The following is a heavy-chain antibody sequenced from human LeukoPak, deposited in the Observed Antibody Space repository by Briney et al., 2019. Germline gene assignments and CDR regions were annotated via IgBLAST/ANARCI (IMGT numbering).Heavy chain of an antibody. J-gene: IGHJ4*02. CDR3: AKVEWELLRGGSFDY. V-gene: IGHV3-7*01. D-gene: IGHD1-26*01. CDR1: GFTFSSYW. CDR2: IKQDGSEK. Sequence: PGGSLRLSCAASGFTFSSYWMSWVRQAPGKGLEWVANIKQDGSEKYYVDSVKGRFTISRDNSKNTLYLQMNSLRAEDTAVYYCAKVEWELLRGGSFDYWGQGTLVTVSS.